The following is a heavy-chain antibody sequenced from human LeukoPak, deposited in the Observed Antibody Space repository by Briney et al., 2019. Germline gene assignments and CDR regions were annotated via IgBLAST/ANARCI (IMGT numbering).Heavy chain of an antibody. CDR3: AKGGGAAAGIPLNWFDR. D-gene: IGHD6-13*01. CDR2: ISWNSGSI. V-gene: IGHV3-9*01. J-gene: IGHJ5*02. Sequence: PGRSLRLSCAASGFTFDDYAMHWVRQAPGKGLEWVSGISWNSGSIGYADSVKGRFTISRDNAKNSLYLQMNSLKAEDTALYYCAKGGGAAAGIPLNWFDRWSQGTLVTVSS. CDR1: GFTFDDYA.